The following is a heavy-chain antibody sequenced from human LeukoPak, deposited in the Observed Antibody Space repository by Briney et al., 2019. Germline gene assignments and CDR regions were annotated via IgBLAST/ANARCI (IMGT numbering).Heavy chain of an antibody. Sequence: GGSLRLSCAASGFTFSSYGMHWVRQAPGKGLEWVAVIWYDGSNKYYADSVKGRFTISRDNSKNTLYLQTNSLRAEDTAVYYCAKGGIVGATVPFDYWGQGTLVTVSS. J-gene: IGHJ4*02. V-gene: IGHV3-33*06. D-gene: IGHD1-26*01. CDR1: GFTFSSYG. CDR3: AKGGIVGATVPFDY. CDR2: IWYDGSNK.